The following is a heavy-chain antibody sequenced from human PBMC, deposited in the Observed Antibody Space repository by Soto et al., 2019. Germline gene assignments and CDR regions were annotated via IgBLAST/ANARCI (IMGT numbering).Heavy chain of an antibody. J-gene: IGHJ6*02. D-gene: IGHD4-4*01. CDR1: GLTVSTNY. CDR3: ARARDSTTGTRINTMDV. V-gene: IGHV3-53*02. CDR2: IYSDGRT. Sequence: EVQLVETGGGLIQLGGSLRLSCAASGLTVSTNYLSWARQAPGKGLEWVSIIYSDGRTFYTDSVRGRFTISRDSSKNTVYLQMDSLRVDDTAVYYCARARDSTTGTRINTMDVWGQGTTVTVSS.